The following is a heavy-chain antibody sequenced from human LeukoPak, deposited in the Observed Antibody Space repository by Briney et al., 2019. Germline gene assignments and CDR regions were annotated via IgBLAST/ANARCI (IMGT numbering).Heavy chain of an antibody. CDR1: GYTFTGYY. D-gene: IGHD6-6*01. V-gene: IGHV1-2*02. J-gene: IGHJ4*02. CDR2: INPNSGGT. CDR3: ARDPSIAARPDDGY. Sequence: ASVKLSCKASGYTFTGYYMHWVRQAPGPGLEWVGWINPNSGGTNYAQKFQGRVTMTRDTSISTAYMELSRLRADDTAVYYCARDPSIAARPDDGYWGQGTLVTVSS.